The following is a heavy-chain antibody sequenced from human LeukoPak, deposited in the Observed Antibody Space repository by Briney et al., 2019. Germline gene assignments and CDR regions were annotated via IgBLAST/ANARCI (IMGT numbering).Heavy chain of an antibody. V-gene: IGHV3-30*04. J-gene: IGHJ6*02. D-gene: IGHD4-17*01. CDR2: TAYDGSDK. CDR1: GFTFSSYA. CDR3: ARVGTVTHYYYYYGMDV. Sequence: GGSLRLSCAASGFTFSSYAMHWVRQAPGKGLEWVAVTAYDGSDKYYADSVKGRFTISRDNSKNTTYLQMNSLRAEDTAVYYCARVGTVTHYYYYYGMDVWGQGTTVTVSS.